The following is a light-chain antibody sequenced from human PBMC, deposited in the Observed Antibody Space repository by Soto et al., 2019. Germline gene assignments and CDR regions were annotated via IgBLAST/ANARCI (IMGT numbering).Light chain of an antibody. CDR1: QSVNSN. Sequence: EIVMTQSPATLSVSPGERATLSRRASQSVNSNLAWYQQKPGQAPRLLIYGASTRVAGIPARFSGSGSGTEFSLTISSLQSEDFAVYYCQQRSNWPYTFGQGTKLEIK. CDR2: GAS. CDR3: QQRSNWPYT. V-gene: IGKV3-15*01. J-gene: IGKJ2*01.